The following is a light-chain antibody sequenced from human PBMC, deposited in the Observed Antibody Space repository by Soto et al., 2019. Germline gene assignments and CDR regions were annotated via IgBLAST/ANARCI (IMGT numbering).Light chain of an antibody. CDR3: CSYAGSSTWVV. CDR2: EGS. J-gene: IGLJ2*01. CDR1: SSDVGSYNL. V-gene: IGLV2-23*01. Sequence: QSALTQPASVSGSPGQSITISCTRTSSDVGSYNLVSWYQQHPGKAPKLMIYEGSKRPSGVSNRFSGSKSGNTASLTISGLQAEDEADYYCCSYAGSSTWVVFGGGTKVTVL.